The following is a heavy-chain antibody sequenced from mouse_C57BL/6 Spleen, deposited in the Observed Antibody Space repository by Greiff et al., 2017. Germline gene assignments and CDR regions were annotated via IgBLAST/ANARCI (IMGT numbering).Heavy chain of an antibody. D-gene: IGHD2-1*01. J-gene: IGHJ2*01. Sequence: QVQLQQPGAELVKPGASVKMSCKASGYTFTSYWITWVKQRPGQGLEWIGDIYPGSGSTNYNEKFKSKATLTVDTSSSTAYMQLSSLTAEDSAVYYCAREAGNRYYCDYWGQGTTRTVSS. CDR1: GYTFTSYW. CDR2: IYPGSGST. CDR3: AREAGNRYYCDY. V-gene: IGHV1-55*01.